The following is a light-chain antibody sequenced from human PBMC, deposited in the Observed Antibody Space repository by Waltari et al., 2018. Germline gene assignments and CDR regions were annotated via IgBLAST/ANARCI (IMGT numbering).Light chain of an antibody. J-gene: IGKJ5*01. V-gene: IGKV3-15*01. CDR1: QSVSSD. Sequence: EIVMTQSPATLSVSPGERATLSCRASQSVSSDLAWYQHKPGRAPRLLFYGASTRAPGIPARFSGSGSGTDFTLSISSLQSEDFALYYCQQYNDWPKITFGQGTRLEIK. CDR3: QQYNDWPKIT. CDR2: GAS.